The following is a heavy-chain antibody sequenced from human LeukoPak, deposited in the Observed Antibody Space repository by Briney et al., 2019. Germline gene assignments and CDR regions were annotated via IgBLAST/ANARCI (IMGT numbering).Heavy chain of an antibody. J-gene: IGHJ4*02. CDR1: GFTFSSYA. CDR3: AKVQRYSSSWYLDY. Sequence: QPGGSLRLSCAASGFTFSSYAMSWVRQAPGKGLEWVSAISGSGGSTYYADSVKGRFTISRDNSKNTLYLQMNSLRAEDTAVYYCAKVQRYSSSWYLDYWAQGTLVTVSS. D-gene: IGHD6-13*01. V-gene: IGHV3-23*01. CDR2: ISGSGGST.